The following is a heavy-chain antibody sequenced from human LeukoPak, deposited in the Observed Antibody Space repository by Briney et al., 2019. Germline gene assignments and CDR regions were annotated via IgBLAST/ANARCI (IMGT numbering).Heavy chain of an antibody. Sequence: SETLSLICRVSSGSISSYYWSLIRQPAGQELEWIGRIYPSGSADYNPSLRSRVSMSVDTSKNHLSLNLSSVTAADTAVYYCARDSFEGYSYSWGQGTLVTVSS. CDR3: ARDSFEGYSYS. J-gene: IGHJ1*01. D-gene: IGHD5-18*01. V-gene: IGHV4-4*07. CDR1: SGSISSYY. CDR2: IYPSGSA.